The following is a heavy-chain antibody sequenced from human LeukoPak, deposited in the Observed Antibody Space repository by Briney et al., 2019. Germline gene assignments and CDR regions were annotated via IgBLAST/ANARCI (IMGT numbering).Heavy chain of an antibody. V-gene: IGHV1-18*01. Sequence: ASVKVSCKASGYTFTSYGINWVRQAPGQGLEWMGWISAYNGNTNYAQKLQGRVTMTTDTSTSTAYMELRSLRSDDTAVYYCAREADDSSGYYYGFDYWGQGTLVTVSS. CDR3: AREADDSSGYYYGFDY. D-gene: IGHD3-22*01. J-gene: IGHJ4*02. CDR1: GYTFTSYG. CDR2: ISAYNGNT.